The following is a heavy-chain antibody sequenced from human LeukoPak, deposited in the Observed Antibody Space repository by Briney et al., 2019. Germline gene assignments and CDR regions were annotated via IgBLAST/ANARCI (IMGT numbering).Heavy chain of an antibody. Sequence: SVKVSCKASGGTFSSYAISWVRQAPGQGLEWMGRIIPIFGTANYAQKFQGRVTITTDESTSTAYMELSSLRSVDTAVYYCARAKHYSSGFDYWGQGTLVTVSS. J-gene: IGHJ4*02. D-gene: IGHD6-19*01. CDR2: IIPIFGTA. CDR1: GGTFSSYA. V-gene: IGHV1-69*05. CDR3: ARAKHYSSGFDY.